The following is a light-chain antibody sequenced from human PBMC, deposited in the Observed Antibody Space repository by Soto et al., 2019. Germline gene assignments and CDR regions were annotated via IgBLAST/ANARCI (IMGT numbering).Light chain of an antibody. V-gene: IGLV1-40*01. Sequence: QSVLTQPPSVSGAPGQRVTLSCTGTSSNIGAGYDVHWYQHLPGTVPKLLIYTNSDRPSGVPDRFSGSKSGTSASLAITGLQAEDEADYYCQSYDTSLSGCVFGAGTKLTVL. CDR2: TNS. CDR1: SSNIGAGYD. J-gene: IGLJ1*01. CDR3: QSYDTSLSGCV.